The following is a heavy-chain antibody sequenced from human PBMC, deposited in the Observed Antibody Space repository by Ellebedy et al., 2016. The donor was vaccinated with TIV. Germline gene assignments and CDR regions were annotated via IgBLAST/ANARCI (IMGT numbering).Heavy chain of an antibody. Sequence: AASVKVSCKASGYTFTSYGISWVRQAPGQGLEWMGWISAYNGNTNYAQKLQGRVTMTTDTSTSTAYMELRSLRSEDTAVYYCARELSRGIVVVITPHGAFDIWGQGTMVTVSS. CDR3: ARELSRGIVVVITPHGAFDI. CDR1: GYTFTSYG. J-gene: IGHJ3*02. V-gene: IGHV1-18*01. CDR2: ISAYNGNT. D-gene: IGHD3-22*01.